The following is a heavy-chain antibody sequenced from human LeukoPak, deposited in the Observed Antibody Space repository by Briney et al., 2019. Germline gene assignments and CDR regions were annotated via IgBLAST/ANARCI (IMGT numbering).Heavy chain of an antibody. J-gene: IGHJ6*02. CDR1: GGSFSGYY. V-gene: IGHV4-34*01. D-gene: IGHD1-1*01. CDR3: ARGTTGTTATPHYYYYYGMDV. Sequence: PSETLSLTCAVYGGSFSGYYWSWIRQPPGKGLEWIGEINHSGSTNYNPSLKSRVTISVDTSKNQFSLKLSSVPAADAAVYYWARGTTGTTATPHYYYYYGMDVWGQGTTVTVSS. CDR2: INHSGST.